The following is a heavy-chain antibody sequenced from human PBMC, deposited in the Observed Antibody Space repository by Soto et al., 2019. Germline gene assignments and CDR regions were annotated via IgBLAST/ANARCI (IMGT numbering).Heavy chain of an antibody. CDR3: AKALYYYGSGSPDRIWYYYYYMDV. V-gene: IGHV3-23*01. CDR1: GFTFSSYA. Sequence: GSLRLSCAASGFTFSSYAMSWVRQAPRKGLEWVSAISGSGGSTYYADSVKGRFTISRDNSKNTLYLQMNSLRAEDTAVYYCAKALYYYGSGSPDRIWYYYYYMDVWGKGTTVTVSS. J-gene: IGHJ6*03. CDR2: ISGSGGST. D-gene: IGHD3-10*01.